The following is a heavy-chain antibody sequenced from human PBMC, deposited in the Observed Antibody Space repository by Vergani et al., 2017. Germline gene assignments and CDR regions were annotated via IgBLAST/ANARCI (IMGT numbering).Heavy chain of an antibody. V-gene: IGHV5-51*01. J-gene: IGHJ6*02. Sequence: EVQLVQSGAEVKKPGESLKISCKGSGYNFTNYWIGWVRQMPGRGLEWMGIVYPGDSEIRYSPSFQGQVTISADKSISTAYLQWSSLKASDTAMYYCARWVVVAAVNYGMDVWGQGTTVTVSS. D-gene: IGHD2-15*01. CDR2: VYPGDSEI. CDR1: GYNFTNYW. CDR3: ARWVVVAAVNYGMDV.